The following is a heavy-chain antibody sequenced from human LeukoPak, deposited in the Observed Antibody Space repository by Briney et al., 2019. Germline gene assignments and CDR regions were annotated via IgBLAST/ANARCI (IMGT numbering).Heavy chain of an antibody. J-gene: IGHJ4*02. CDR1: GFTFSSYE. Sequence: PGGSLRLSCAASGFTFSSYEMNWVRQAPGKGLEWVSYISTTGSSIYYADSVKGRFTISRDNVKNLLYLQMHSLRAEDTAVYYCARVQRGIAVALDYWGQGTLATVSS. V-gene: IGHV3-48*03. CDR2: ISTTGSSI. D-gene: IGHD6-19*01. CDR3: ARVQRGIAVALDY.